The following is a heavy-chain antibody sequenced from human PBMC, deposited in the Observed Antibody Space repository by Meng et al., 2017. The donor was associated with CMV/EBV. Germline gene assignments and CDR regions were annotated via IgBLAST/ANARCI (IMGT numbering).Heavy chain of an antibody. CDR1: GFTFSDYY. V-gene: IGHV1-2*02. CDR2: VNSNNDAT. J-gene: IGHJ4*02. CDR3: VRSSGWSLFDY. D-gene: IGHD6-19*01. Sequence: GQLGQSGVGKKKPGASVKVPCTTSGFTFSDYYIHWVRQAPGQGLEWMGWVNSNNDATNYARKFQGRVSMTRDTSISTAHMELSRLMSDDTAVYYCVRSSGWSLFDYWGQGTLVTVSS.